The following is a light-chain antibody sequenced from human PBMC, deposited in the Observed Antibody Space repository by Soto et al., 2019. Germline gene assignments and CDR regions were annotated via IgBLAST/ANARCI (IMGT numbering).Light chain of an antibody. J-gene: IGLJ2*01. CDR3: QSYDSSLSGSVV. CDR1: SSNIGANYD. V-gene: IGLV1-40*01. Sequence: QSVLTQPPSVSGAPGQRVIISCSGSSSNIGANYDVHWYQQLPGTAPKFLIYGNSNRPSGVPDRFSGSKSGTSASLAITGLQAEDEADYYCQSYDSSLSGSVVFGGGTKVTVL. CDR2: GNS.